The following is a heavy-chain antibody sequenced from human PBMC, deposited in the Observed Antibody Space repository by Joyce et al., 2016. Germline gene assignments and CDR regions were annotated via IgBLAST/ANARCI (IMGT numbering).Heavy chain of an antibody. J-gene: IGHJ4*02. D-gene: IGHD3-16*01. CDR2: IIPIFGTT. CDR3: VRAITFGHKYYFDY. V-gene: IGHV1-69*01. Sequence: QGLEWMGEIIPIFGTTKYAQKFQGRVTITAEESTSTAYMDLSGLTSEDTAVFYCVRAITFGHKYYFDYWGQGTLVTVSS.